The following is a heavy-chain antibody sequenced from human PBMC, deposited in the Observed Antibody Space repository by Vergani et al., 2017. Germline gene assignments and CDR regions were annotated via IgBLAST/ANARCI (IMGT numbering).Heavy chain of an antibody. V-gene: IGHV4-59*01. CDR3: AKGPALIQLWPGGDY. CDR2: IYYSGST. CDR1: GGSISSYY. Sequence: QVQLQESGPGLVKPSETLSLTCTVSGGSISSYYWSWIRQPPGKGLEWIGYIYYSGSTNYNPSLKSRVTISVDTSKNQFSLKLSSVTAADTAVYYCAKGPALIQLWPGGDYWGQGTLVTVSS. D-gene: IGHD5-18*01. J-gene: IGHJ4*02.